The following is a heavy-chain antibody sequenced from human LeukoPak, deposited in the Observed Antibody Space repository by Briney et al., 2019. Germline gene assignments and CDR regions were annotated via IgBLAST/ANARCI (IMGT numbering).Heavy chain of an antibody. CDR3: ARDPDDSGSYDY. J-gene: IGHJ4*02. V-gene: IGHV3-33*01. CDR1: GFTFSSYV. D-gene: IGHD1-26*01. CDR2: IWYDGSNK. Sequence: GGSLRLSCAASGFTFSSYVMHWVRQAPGKGLEWVAVIWYDGSNKYYADSVKGRFTISRDNSKNTLYLQMNSLRAEDTAVYYCARDPDDSGSYDYWGQGTLVTVSS.